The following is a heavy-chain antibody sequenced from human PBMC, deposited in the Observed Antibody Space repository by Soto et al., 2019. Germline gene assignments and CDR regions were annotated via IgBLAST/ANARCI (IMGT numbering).Heavy chain of an antibody. Sequence: ASVKVSCKASGYSFTNFHIHWVRQAPGQGLEWMGMIDPSGGITRDAQRLQGRITMTRDTSTSTAYMELRSLRSDDTAVYYCARDSGYSYGYYDNWFDPWGQGTLVTVSS. V-gene: IGHV1-46*01. CDR1: GYSFTNFH. D-gene: IGHD5-18*01. CDR3: ARDSGYSYGYYDNWFDP. CDR2: IDPSGGIT. J-gene: IGHJ5*02.